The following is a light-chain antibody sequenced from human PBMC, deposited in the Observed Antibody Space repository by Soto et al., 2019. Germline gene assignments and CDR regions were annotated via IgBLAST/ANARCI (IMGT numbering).Light chain of an antibody. Sequence: QSVLTQPASVSGSPGQSVTISCTGPRSDIGDSNFISWYQHSPGKAPRLLIYEVNNRPSGVSKRFSGSKAGNTASLTISGLLDDDEADYYCQSYDSSLSYVFGTGTKVTVL. CDR1: RSDIGDSNF. J-gene: IGLJ1*01. CDR3: QSYDSSLSYV. V-gene: IGLV2-14*01. CDR2: EVN.